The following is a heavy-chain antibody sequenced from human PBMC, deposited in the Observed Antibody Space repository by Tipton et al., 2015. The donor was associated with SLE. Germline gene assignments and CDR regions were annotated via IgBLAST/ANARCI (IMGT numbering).Heavy chain of an antibody. CDR2: IDAYGHAT. J-gene: IGHJ4*02. Sequence: GSLRLSCAASGFTFSTSGMSWVRQAPGKGLEWVSAIDAYGHATNYADSVKGRFTISRDNSRNTLYLQMNSLRGEDTAIYYCAKGARDDRGHYFVFDFWGQGALVTVSS. D-gene: IGHD2/OR15-2a*01. CDR3: AKGARDDRGHYFVFDF. V-gene: IGHV3-23*01. CDR1: GFTFSTSG.